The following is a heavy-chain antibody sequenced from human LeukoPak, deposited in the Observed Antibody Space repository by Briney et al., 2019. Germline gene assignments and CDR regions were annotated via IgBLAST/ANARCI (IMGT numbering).Heavy chain of an antibody. D-gene: IGHD3-9*01. CDR2: ISYDGSNK. CDR3: ARPILTGAYYYYGMDV. CDR1: GFTFSSYA. Sequence: PGGSLRLSCAASGFTFSSYAMHWVRQAPGKGLEWVAVISYDGSNKYYADSVKGRFTISRDNSKNTLYLQMNSLRAEDTAVYYCARPILTGAYYYYGMDVWGQGTTVTVSS. V-gene: IGHV3-30-3*01. J-gene: IGHJ6*02.